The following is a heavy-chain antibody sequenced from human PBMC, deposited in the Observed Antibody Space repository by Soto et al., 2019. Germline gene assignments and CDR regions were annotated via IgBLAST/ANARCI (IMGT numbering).Heavy chain of an antibody. J-gene: IGHJ6*02. CDR3: TRDQNTPHDYGAATSYYYYGMDV. CDR2: ISYDGSNK. D-gene: IGHD4-17*01. V-gene: IGHV3-30-3*01. CDR1: GFTFSSYA. Sequence: GGSLRLSCAASGFTFSSYAMHWVRQAPGKGLEWVAVISYDGSNKYYADSVKGRFTISRDNSKNTLYLQMNSLRAEDTAVYYCTRDQNTPHDYGAATSYYYYGMDVWGQGTTVTVSS.